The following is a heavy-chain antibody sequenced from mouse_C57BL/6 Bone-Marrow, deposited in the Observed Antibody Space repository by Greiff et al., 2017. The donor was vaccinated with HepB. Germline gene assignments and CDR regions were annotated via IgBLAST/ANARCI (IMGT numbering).Heavy chain of an antibody. CDR1: GYAFSSSW. CDR2: IYPGDGDT. CDR3: APLYYGSSRFAY. Sequence: QVQLQQSGPELVKPGASVKISCKASGYAFSSSWMNWVKQRPGKGLEWIGRIYPGDGDTNYNGKFKGKATLTADKSSSTAYMQLSSLTSEDSAVYCCAPLYYGSSRFAYWGQGTLVTVSA. J-gene: IGHJ3*01. V-gene: IGHV1-82*01. D-gene: IGHD1-1*01.